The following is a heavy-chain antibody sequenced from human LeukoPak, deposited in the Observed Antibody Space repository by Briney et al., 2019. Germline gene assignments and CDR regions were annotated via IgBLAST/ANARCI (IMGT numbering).Heavy chain of an antibody. D-gene: IGHD3-22*01. CDR1: GFTFSAYN. V-gene: IGHV3-48*01. CDR3: ARDYYNTSGYYYGGY. Sequence: PGGSLRLSCAASGFTFSAYNMNWVRQAPGKGVEWLSYIIITSSTISYAASVKGRFTISRDNAKNSLYLQMNSLRAEDTAVYYCARDYYNTSGYYYGGYWGQGTLVTVSS. CDR2: IIITSSTI. J-gene: IGHJ4*02.